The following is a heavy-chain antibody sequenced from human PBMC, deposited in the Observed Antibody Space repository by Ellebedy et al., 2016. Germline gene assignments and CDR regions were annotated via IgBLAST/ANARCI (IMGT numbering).Heavy chain of an antibody. CDR3: ARSSAYYSLGFDY. Sequence: ASVKVSCKASGFTFTNYAMHWVRQAPGQRLEWMGWINAGNGNTKYSQKFQGRVTITRDTSASTAYMELGSLRSEDTAVYFCARSSAYYSLGFDYWGQGTLVTVSS. J-gene: IGHJ4*02. CDR2: INAGNGNT. V-gene: IGHV1-3*01. D-gene: IGHD3-22*01. CDR1: GFTFTNYA.